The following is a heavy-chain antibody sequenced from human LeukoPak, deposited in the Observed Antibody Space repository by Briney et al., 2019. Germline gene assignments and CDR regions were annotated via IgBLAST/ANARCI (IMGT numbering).Heavy chain of an antibody. CDR1: GFTFDDYG. V-gene: IGHV3-20*04. Sequence: GGSLRLSCAASGFTFDDYGMSWVRQAPGKGLEWVSGINWNGGSTGYADSVKGRFTISRDNAKNSLYLQMNSLRAEDTALYYCARERKHYYDSSGYWDYWGQGTLVTVSS. CDR2: INWNGGST. CDR3: ARERKHYYDSSGYWDY. J-gene: IGHJ4*02. D-gene: IGHD3-22*01.